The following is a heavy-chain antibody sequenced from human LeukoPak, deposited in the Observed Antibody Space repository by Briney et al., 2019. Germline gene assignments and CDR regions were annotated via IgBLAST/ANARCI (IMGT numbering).Heavy chain of an antibody. CDR2: INHSGST. D-gene: IGHD1-20*01. CDR3: ASGENPGISYFDY. J-gene: IGHJ4*02. CDR1: GGSFSGYY. Sequence: SETLSLTCAVYGGSFSGYYWSWIRQPPGKGLEWIGEINHSGSTNYNPSLKSRVTISVDTSKNQFSLKLSSVTAADTAVYYCASGENPGISYFDYWGQGTLVTVSS. V-gene: IGHV4-34*01.